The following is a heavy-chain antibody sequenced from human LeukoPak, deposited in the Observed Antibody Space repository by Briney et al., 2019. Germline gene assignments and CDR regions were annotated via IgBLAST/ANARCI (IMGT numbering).Heavy chain of an antibody. CDR2: ISASGYST. V-gene: IGHV3-23*01. Sequence: GGSLRLSCGASGFTFSSYAMSWVRQAPGRGLDWVSAISASGYSTYYADSVKGRFTISRDNSKNTLYLQMNSLRAEDTAVYYCARDSGFARHFQHSGQGTLVTVSS. CDR3: ARDSGFARHFQH. D-gene: IGHD3-10*01. CDR1: GFTFSSYA. J-gene: IGHJ1*01.